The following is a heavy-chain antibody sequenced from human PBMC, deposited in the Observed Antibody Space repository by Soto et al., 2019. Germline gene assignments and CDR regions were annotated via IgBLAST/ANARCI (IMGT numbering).Heavy chain of an antibody. CDR2: TRNKANSYTT. CDR1: GFTFSDHY. D-gene: IGHD6-13*01. Sequence: PGGSLRLSCAASGFTFSDHYMDWVRQAPGKGLEWVGRTRNKANSYTTEYAASVKGRFTISRDDSKNSLYLQMNSLKTEDTAVYYCARGGYSSSWYLGYWGQGTLVTVSS. J-gene: IGHJ4*02. V-gene: IGHV3-72*01. CDR3: ARGGYSSSWYLGY.